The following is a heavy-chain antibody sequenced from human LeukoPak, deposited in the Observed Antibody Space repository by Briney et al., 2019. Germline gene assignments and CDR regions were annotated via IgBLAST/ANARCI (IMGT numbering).Heavy chain of an antibody. D-gene: IGHD3-10*01. J-gene: IGHJ4*02. CDR3: ARDHYYGSGIPPY. Sequence: GGSLRLSCAASGFTFSSYSMNWVRQAPGKGLEWVSYISSSSSTIYYADSVKGRFTISRDNAKNSLYLQMNSLRAEDTAVYYCARDHYYGSGIPPYWGQGTLVTVSS. V-gene: IGHV3-48*04. CDR1: GFTFSSYS. CDR2: ISSSSSTI.